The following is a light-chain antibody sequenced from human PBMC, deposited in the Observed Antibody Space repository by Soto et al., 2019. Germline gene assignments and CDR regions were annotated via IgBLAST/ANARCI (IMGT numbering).Light chain of an antibody. CDR1: SSDVGSYNS. J-gene: IGLJ1*01. Sequence: QSVLTQPASVSGSPGQSIAISCTGTSSDVGSYNSVSWYQQYPGKAPKLVIHDVNNRPSGISDRFSGSKSGNTASLTISGLQAEDEADYYCSSFTSSTSYVFGTGTKVTV. CDR3: SSFTSSTSYV. CDR2: DVN. V-gene: IGLV2-14*03.